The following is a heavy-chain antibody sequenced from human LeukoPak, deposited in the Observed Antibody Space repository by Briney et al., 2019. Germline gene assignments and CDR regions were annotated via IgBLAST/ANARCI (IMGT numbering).Heavy chain of an antibody. CDR1: GFTFSSYS. V-gene: IGHV3-21*01. J-gene: IGHJ4*02. CDR3: ARGYCSSPSCLLFDY. CDR2: ISSSSSYI. Sequence: GGSLRLSCAASGFTFSSYSMNWVRQAPEKGLEWVSSISSSSSYIYYADSVKGRFTISRDNAKNSLYLQMNSLRAEDTAVYYCARGYCSSPSCLLFDYWGQGTLVTVSS. D-gene: IGHD2-2*01.